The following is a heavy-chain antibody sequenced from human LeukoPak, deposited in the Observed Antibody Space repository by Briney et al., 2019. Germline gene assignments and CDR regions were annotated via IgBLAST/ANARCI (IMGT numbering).Heavy chain of an antibody. CDR3: ARGHVWFGELSAIDAFDI. J-gene: IGHJ3*02. D-gene: IGHD3-10*01. V-gene: IGHV4-34*01. CDR1: GGSFSGYY. Sequence: SETLSLTCAVYGGSFSGYYWSWIRQPPGKGLEWIREINHRGSTNYNPSLKSRVTISVDTSKNQFSLKLSSVTAADTAVYYCARGHVWFGELSAIDAFDIWGQGTMVTVSS. CDR2: INHRGST.